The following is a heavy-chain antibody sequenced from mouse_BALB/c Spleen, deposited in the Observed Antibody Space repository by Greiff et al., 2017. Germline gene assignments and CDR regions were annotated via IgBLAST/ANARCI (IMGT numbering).Heavy chain of an antibody. Sequence: ESGPGLVKPSQSLSLTCTVTGYSITSDYAWNWIRQFPGNKLEWMGYISYSGSTSYNPSLKSRISITRDTSKNQFFLQLNSVTTEDTATYYCARFYGNYGNAMDYWGQGTSVTVSS. CDR2: ISYSGST. CDR3: ARFYGNYGNAMDY. J-gene: IGHJ4*01. D-gene: IGHD2-1*01. CDR1: GYSITSDYA. V-gene: IGHV3-2*02.